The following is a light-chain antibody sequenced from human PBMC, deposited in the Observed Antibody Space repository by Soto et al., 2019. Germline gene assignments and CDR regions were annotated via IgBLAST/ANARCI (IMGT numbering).Light chain of an antibody. CDR2: EGS. Sequence: QSALTQPASVSGSPGQSITISCTGTSSDVGSYNLVSWYQQPPGKAPKLMIYEGSKRPSGVSNRFSGSKSGNTASLTISGLQAEDEADYSCCSYAGSSTFVFGTGTKVTVL. J-gene: IGLJ1*01. V-gene: IGLV2-23*03. CDR3: CSYAGSSTFV. CDR1: SSDVGSYNL.